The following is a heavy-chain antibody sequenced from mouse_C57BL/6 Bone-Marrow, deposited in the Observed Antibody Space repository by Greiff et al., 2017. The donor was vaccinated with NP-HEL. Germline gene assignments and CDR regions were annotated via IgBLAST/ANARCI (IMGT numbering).Heavy chain of an antibody. CDR3: TRDRATVVAGGAMDY. Sequence: EVQRVESGEGLVKPGGSLKLSCAASGFTFSSYAMSWVRQTPEKRLEWVAYISSGGDYIYYADTLKGRFTISRDNARNTLYLQMSSLKSEDTAMYYCTRDRATVVAGGAMDYWGQGTSVTVSS. CDR1: GFTFSSYA. D-gene: IGHD1-1*01. CDR2: ISSGGDYI. J-gene: IGHJ4*01. V-gene: IGHV5-9-1*02.